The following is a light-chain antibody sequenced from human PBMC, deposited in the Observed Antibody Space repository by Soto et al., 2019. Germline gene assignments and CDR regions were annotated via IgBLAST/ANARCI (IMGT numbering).Light chain of an antibody. CDR2: GAS. J-gene: IGKJ1*01. CDR3: QQSNTWPRT. Sequence: EIVMTQSPATLSVSPGERATLSCRASQSVSGNLAWYQQKPGQAPRLLIYGASTRAAGFPARFSGSGSGTEFTLTISSLQSEDFAVYSCQQSNTWPRTFGQGTKVEIK. V-gene: IGKV3-15*01. CDR1: QSVSGN.